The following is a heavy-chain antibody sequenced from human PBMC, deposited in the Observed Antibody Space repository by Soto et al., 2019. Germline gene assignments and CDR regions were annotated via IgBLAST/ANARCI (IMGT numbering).Heavy chain of an antibody. V-gene: IGHV1-3*01. CDR1: VDGKKCKS. Sequence: WKDSVDGKKCKSRRWLRHSHKQRLEWMGWINAGNGNTKYSQKFQGRVTITGDTSASTAYMELSSLRSEDTAVYYCARDMGIDCSSTSCFDFDYWGQGTLVTVSS. CDR3: ARDMGIDCSSTSCFDFDY. CDR2: INAGNGNT. D-gene: IGHD2-2*01. J-gene: IGHJ4*02.